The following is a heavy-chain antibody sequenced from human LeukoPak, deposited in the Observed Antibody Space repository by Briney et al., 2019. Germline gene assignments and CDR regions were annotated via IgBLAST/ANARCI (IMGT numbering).Heavy chain of an antibody. CDR1: GYTFTSYD. J-gene: IGHJ4*02. Sequence: ASVKVSCKASGYTFTSYDISWVRQATGQGLEWMGWMNPNSGNTGYVQKFQGRVTMTRNTSISTAYLELSSLRSEDTAVYYCGRGRGNGRPENYFDYWGQGTLVTVSS. D-gene: IGHD2-8*01. V-gene: IGHV1-8*01. CDR3: GRGRGNGRPENYFDY. CDR2: MNPNSGNT.